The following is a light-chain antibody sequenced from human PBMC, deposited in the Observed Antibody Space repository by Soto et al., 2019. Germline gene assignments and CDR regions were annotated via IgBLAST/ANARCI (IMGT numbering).Light chain of an antibody. V-gene: IGLV6-57*03. CDR1: SGSIASNY. Sequence: NFLLTQPHSVSESPGKTVTISCTRSSGSIASNYVQWYQQRPGSAPTTVIYEDNQRPSGVPDRFSGSIDSSSNSASLTISGLKSEDEADYYCQSYDRSNWVFGGGTKRTVL. CDR3: QSYDRSNWV. J-gene: IGLJ3*02. CDR2: EDN.